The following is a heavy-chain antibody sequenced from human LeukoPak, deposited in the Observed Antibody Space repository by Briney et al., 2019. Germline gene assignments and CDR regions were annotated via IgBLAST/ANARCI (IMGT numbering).Heavy chain of an antibody. J-gene: IGHJ4*02. Sequence: TGGSLRLSCAASGFTFSSYAMHWVRQAPGKGLEWVAVISYDGSNKYYADSVKGRFTISRDNSKNTLYLQMNSLRAEDTAVYYCARNSCSGGSCYWVYWGQGTLVTVSS. CDR2: ISYDGSNK. D-gene: IGHD2-15*01. CDR1: GFTFSSYA. V-gene: IGHV3-30-3*01. CDR3: ARNSCSGGSCYWVY.